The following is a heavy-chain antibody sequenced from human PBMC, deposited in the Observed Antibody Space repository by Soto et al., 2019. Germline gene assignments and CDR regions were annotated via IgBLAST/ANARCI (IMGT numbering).Heavy chain of an antibody. CDR1: GFTFSSYG. Sequence: QVQLVESGGGVVQPGRSLRLSCAASGFTFSSYGMHWVRQAPGKGLEWVAVISYDGSNKYYADSVKGRFTISRDNSKNTLYLQMNSLRAEDTAVYYCAKDWGENYYYGMDVWGQGTTVTVSS. J-gene: IGHJ6*02. CDR2: ISYDGSNK. V-gene: IGHV3-30*18. CDR3: AKDWGENYYYGMDV. D-gene: IGHD3-16*01.